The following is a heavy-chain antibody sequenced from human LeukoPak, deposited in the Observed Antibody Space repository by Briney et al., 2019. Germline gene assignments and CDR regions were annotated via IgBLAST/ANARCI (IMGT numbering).Heavy chain of an antibody. CDR3: ARRATWFDP. Sequence: SETLSLTCTVSGGSISSSSYYWGWIRQPPGKGLEWIGSIYYSGSTYYNPSLKSRVTISVDTSKNQFSLKLSSVTAADTAVYYCARRATWFDPWGQGTLVTVSS. CDR2: IYYSGST. J-gene: IGHJ5*02. CDR1: GGSISSSSYY. V-gene: IGHV4-39*07.